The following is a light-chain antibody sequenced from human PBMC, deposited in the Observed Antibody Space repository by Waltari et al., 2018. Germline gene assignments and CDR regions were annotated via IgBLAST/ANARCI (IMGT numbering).Light chain of an antibody. V-gene: IGKV3-11*01. CDR2: DAS. J-gene: IGKJ4*01. CDR3: QQRKSWPIT. Sequence: EIVLTQSPATLSLSPGERATLSCRASQSVSRNLPWYQQKPGQAPRLLIYDASNGATGIPARFSGSGSGTDFTLTISSLEPEDFAVYYCQQRKSWPITSGGGTKVEIK. CDR1: QSVSRN.